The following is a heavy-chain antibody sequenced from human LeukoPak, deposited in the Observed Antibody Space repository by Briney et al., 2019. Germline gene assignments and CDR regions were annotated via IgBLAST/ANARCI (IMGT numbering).Heavy chain of an antibody. CDR3: AKDRGDYGYFDL. Sequence: PGGSLRLSCAASGFTFSSSAMSWVRQVPGKGLEWVSGISASGGSTSYADSVRGRFTISRDNSKNTLYLQMNSLRAEDTAVYYCAKDRGDYGYFDLWGRGTLVTVSS. D-gene: IGHD4-17*01. CDR2: ISASGGST. CDR1: GFTFSSSA. J-gene: IGHJ2*01. V-gene: IGHV3-23*01.